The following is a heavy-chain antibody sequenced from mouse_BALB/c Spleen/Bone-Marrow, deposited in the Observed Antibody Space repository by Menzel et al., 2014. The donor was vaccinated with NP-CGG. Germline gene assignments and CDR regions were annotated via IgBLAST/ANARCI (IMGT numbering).Heavy chain of an antibody. V-gene: IGHV1S137*01. Sequence: QVQLKESGAELVRPGVSVKISCKGSGYTFTDYAMHWVKQSHAKSLEWIGVIGTYYGDATYDQKFKTKATMTVDKSSSTAYMELARPTSEDSALYYCAREGPWFAFWGQGTLVTVSA. CDR2: IGTYYGDA. J-gene: IGHJ3*01. CDR1: GYTFTDYA. CDR3: AREGPWFAF.